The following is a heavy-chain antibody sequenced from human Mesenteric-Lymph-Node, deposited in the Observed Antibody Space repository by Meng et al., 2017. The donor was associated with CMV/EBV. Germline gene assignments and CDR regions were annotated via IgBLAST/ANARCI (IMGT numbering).Heavy chain of an antibody. V-gene: IGHV1-2*02. D-gene: IGHD2-2*01. CDR1: GYTFTSYD. Sequence: ASVKVSCKSSGYTFTSYDINWVRQAPGQGLEWMGWINPNSGGTNYAQKFQGRVTMTRQTSISIVDMELSRLRSDDTAVYYCARSPCSSTSCGYDEWGQGTLVTVSS. J-gene: IGHJ4*02. CDR3: ARSPCSSTSCGYDE. CDR2: INPNSGGT.